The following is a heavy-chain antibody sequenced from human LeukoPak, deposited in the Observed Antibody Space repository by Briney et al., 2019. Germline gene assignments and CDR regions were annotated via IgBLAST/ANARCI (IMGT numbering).Heavy chain of an antibody. Sequence: ASVKVSCKVSGYTLTELSMHWVRQAPGKGLEWMGGFDPEDGETIYAQKLQGRVTMTEDTSTDTAYMELSSLRSEDTAVYYCATGPASEVLRYFDWLTTASFGMDVWGQGTTVTVSS. CDR3: ATGPASEVLRYFDWLTTASFGMDV. CDR2: FDPEDGET. CDR1: GYTLTELS. D-gene: IGHD3-9*01. J-gene: IGHJ6*02. V-gene: IGHV1-24*01.